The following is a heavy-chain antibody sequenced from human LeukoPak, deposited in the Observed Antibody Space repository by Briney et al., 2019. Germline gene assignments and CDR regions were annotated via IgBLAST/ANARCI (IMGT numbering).Heavy chain of an antibody. CDR1: GFTFSSYW. J-gene: IGHJ3*02. CDR2: INSDGSIT. CDR3: ARGTGYSVFDM. V-gene: IGHV3-74*01. Sequence: GGSLRLSCAASGFTFSSYWMHWVRQAPGKGLVWVSRINSDGSITSYADSVKGRFTISRDNAKNTLYLQMNSPRAEDTAVYYCARGTGYSVFDMWGQGTMVTVSS. D-gene: IGHD1-26*01.